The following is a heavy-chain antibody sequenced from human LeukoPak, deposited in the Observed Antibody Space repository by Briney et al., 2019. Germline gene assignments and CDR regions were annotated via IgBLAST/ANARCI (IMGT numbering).Heavy chain of an antibody. J-gene: IGHJ4*02. CDR3: AKDRSGSGYLDY. CDR1: GFTFSSHA. Sequence: VGSLRLSCAASGFTFSSHAMSWVRQAPGKGLEWVSRISSGGGTTDYTDSVKGRFTISRDTSKNTLYLQMNSLRAEDTAVYYCAKDRSGSGYLDYWGQGTLVTVSS. CDR2: ISSGGGTT. V-gene: IGHV3-23*01. D-gene: IGHD3-10*01.